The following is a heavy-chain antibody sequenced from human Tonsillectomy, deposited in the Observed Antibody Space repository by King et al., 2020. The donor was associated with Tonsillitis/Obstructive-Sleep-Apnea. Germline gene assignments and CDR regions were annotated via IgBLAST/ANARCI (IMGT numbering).Heavy chain of an antibody. D-gene: IGHD2-2*01. CDR1: GFTFSSYG. J-gene: IGHJ6*03. CDR3: ASEYQLLDYYYYMDV. CDR2: IWYDGSNK. V-gene: IGHV3-33*01. Sequence: VQLVESGGGVVQPGRSLRLSCAASGFTFSSYGMHWVRQAPGQGLEWVAVIWYDGSNKYYVDSLRGRFTISGDNSKNTRYLQMNSLRAEDTAVYYCASEYQLLDYYYYMDVWGKGTTVTVSS.